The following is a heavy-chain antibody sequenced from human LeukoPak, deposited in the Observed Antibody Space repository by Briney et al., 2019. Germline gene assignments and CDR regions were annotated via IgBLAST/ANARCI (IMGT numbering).Heavy chain of an antibody. V-gene: IGHV3-66*01. J-gene: IGHJ6*02. CDR2: IYSGGST. D-gene: IGHD2-21*01. CDR3: ARDGSVISYYYGMDV. Sequence: GGSLRLSCAASGFTVSSNYMSWVRQAPGKGLEWVSVIYSGGSTYYADSVKGRFTISRDNSKNTLYLQTSSLRAEDTAVYYCARDGSVISYYYGMDVWGQGTTVTVSS. CDR1: GFTVSSNY.